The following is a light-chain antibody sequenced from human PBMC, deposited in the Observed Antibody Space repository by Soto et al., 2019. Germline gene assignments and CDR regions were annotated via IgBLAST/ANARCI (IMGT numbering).Light chain of an antibody. CDR1: QGISSF. CDR3: QQYGSSSL. J-gene: IGKJ5*01. V-gene: IGKV1-9*01. CDR2: AAS. Sequence: IQVTQSPASLCASFLDRVTITCRASQGISSFLAWYQQKPGKAPKLLIYAASTLQIGVPSRFSGSGSGTDFTLTISRLEPEDFAVYYCQQYGSSSLFGQGTRLEIK.